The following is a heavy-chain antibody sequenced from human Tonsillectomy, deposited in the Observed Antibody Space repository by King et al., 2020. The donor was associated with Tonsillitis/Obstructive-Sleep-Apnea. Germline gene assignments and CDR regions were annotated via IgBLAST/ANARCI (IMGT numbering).Heavy chain of an antibody. CDR2: ISFDERNK. J-gene: IGHJ6*02. D-gene: IGHD5-12*01. CDR1: GFTFSNYA. V-gene: IGHV3-30*04. CDR3: AKRGDSGYASGHNGLDV. Sequence: VQLVESGGGVVQPGRTVRLSCAASGFTFSNYAMHWVRQAPGKGLEWVALISFDERNKYYADSVKGRFTIARDGFRNTLYLHMNSLRHEDTAIYYCAKRGDSGYASGHNGLDVWGQGTTVTVSS.